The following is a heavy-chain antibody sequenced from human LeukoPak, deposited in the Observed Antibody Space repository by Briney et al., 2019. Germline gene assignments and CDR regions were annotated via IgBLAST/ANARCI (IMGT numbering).Heavy chain of an antibody. Sequence: GGSLRLSCAASGFTFSGYWMHWVRQAPGKGLAWVSRISTDGSSNTYADSVKGRFTISRDNAKNTLYLQMNSLRAEDTAVYYCAKCGTGSNFDYWGQGMLVTVSS. V-gene: IGHV3-74*01. CDR2: ISTDGSSN. J-gene: IGHJ4*02. D-gene: IGHD3-10*01. CDR1: GFTFSGYW. CDR3: AKCGTGSNFDY.